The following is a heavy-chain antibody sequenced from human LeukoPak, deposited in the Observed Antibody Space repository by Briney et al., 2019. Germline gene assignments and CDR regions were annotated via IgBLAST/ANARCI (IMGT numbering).Heavy chain of an antibody. Sequence: SETLSLTCAVSGGSISSGGYSWSWIRQPPGKGLEWIGEINHSGSTNYNPSLKSRVTISVDTSKNQFSLKLSSVTAADTAVYYCARVLRSSSSWHDAFDIWGQGTMVAVSS. CDR2: INHSGST. D-gene: IGHD6-13*01. V-gene: IGHV4-34*01. CDR1: GGSISSGGYS. CDR3: ARVLRSSSSWHDAFDI. J-gene: IGHJ3*02.